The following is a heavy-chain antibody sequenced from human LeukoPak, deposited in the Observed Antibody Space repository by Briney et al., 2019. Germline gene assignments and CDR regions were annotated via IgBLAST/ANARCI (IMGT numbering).Heavy chain of an antibody. CDR2: IKSKTDGGTT. CDR1: GFTFSNAW. J-gene: IGHJ4*02. CDR3: TTVAIVLMVYASPWDY. D-gene: IGHD2-8*01. V-gene: IGHV3-15*01. Sequence: PGGSLRLSCTASGFTFSNAWMSWVRQAPGKGLEWVGRIKSKTDGGTTDYAAPVKGRFTISRDDSKNTLYLQMNSLKTEDTAVYYCTTVAIVLMVYASPWDYWGQGTLVTVSS.